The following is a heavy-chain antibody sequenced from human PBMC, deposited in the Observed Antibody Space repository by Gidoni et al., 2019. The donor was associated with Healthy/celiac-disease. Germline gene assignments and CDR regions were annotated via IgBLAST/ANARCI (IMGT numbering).Heavy chain of an antibody. V-gene: IGHV2-70*01. CDR2: IDWDDDK. Sequence: QVTLRESGPALVKPTQTLTLTCTFSGFSPSTSGMCVSWIRQPPGKALEWLALIDWDDDKYYSTSLKTRLTISKDTSKNQVVLTMTNMDPVDTATYYCARIQIDSSGYLYFDYWGQGTLVTVSS. D-gene: IGHD3-22*01. CDR1: GFSPSTSGMC. J-gene: IGHJ4*02. CDR3: ARIQIDSSGYLYFDY.